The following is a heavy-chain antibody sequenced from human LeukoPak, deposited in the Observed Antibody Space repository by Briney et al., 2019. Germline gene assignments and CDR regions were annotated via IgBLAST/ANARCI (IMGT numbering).Heavy chain of an antibody. V-gene: IGHV3-66*01. Sequence: GGSLRLSCAASGFTVSNNYMSWVRQAPGKGVDWVSTIYRSGTPHYTDSVKGRFTISRDNSKNTLYLQMNSLRAEDTAVYFCARSGGHTFESWGQGTLVTVS. CDR1: GFTVSNNY. CDR3: ARSGGHTFES. D-gene: IGHD3-16*01. CDR2: IYRSGTP. J-gene: IGHJ5*01.